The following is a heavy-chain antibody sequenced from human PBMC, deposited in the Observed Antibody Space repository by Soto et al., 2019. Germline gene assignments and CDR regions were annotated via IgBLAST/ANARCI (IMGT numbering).Heavy chain of an antibody. V-gene: IGHV1-69*13. CDR3: VADVGLAEHPVV. CDR1: GGSFGNYV. D-gene: IGHD1-1*01. CDR2: VFPKFGTT. Sequence: ASVKVSCKVSGGSFGNYVIAWVRQAPGQGLEWMGGVFPKFGTTYYGQKFQGRLTVTADESTSTTYMDLSRLTSDDTAIFYCVADVGLAEHPVVWGQGTTVTVSS. J-gene: IGHJ6*02.